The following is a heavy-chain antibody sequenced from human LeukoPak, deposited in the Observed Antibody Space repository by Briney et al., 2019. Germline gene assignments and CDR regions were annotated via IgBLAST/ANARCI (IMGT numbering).Heavy chain of an antibody. Sequence: MAGGSLRLSCAASGFTFSSYTMNWVRQAPGKGLEWVSSIAGSSGYISYADSVKGRFTISRDNAKKSLYLQMTSLTAEDTAVYYCARDRGAYCGGDCYLGFDYWGRGTLVTVSS. D-gene: IGHD2-21*02. CDR1: GFTFSSYT. J-gene: IGHJ4*01. V-gene: IGHV3-21*01. CDR2: IAGSSGYI. CDR3: ARDRGAYCGGDCYLGFDY.